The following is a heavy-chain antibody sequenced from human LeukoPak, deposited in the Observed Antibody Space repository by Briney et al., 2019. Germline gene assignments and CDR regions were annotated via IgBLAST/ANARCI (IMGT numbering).Heavy chain of an antibody. CDR2: ISSNGAST. CDR3: ARIMIRGAPSDN. CDR1: GFTFNTYA. D-gene: IGHD3-10*01. Sequence: GGSLRLSCAASGFTFNTYALHWVRQAPGKGLEFVSAISSNGASTYYANSVKGRFTISRDNSKNTLYLRMGSLRAEDMAMYYCARIMIRGAPSDNWGQGTLVTVSS. V-gene: IGHV3-64*01. J-gene: IGHJ4*02.